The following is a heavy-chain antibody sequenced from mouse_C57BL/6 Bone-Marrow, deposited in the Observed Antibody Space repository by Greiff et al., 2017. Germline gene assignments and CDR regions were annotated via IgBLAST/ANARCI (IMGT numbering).Heavy chain of an antibody. D-gene: IGHD2-4*01. CDR1: GYNFTNYW. CDR2: IYPGGGYT. J-gene: IGHJ1*03. CDR3: ARWGITGYYDV. Sequence: QVHVKQSGAELVRPGTSVKMSCKASGYNFTNYWIGWAKQRPGHGLEWIGDIYPGGGYTNYNAKFQGKATLTADKSSSTAYMQYSSLTSEDAAVDYCARWGITGYYDVWGTGTTVTVAS. V-gene: IGHV1-63*01.